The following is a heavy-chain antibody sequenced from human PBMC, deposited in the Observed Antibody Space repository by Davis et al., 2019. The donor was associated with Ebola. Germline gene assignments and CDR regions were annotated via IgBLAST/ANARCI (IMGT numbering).Heavy chain of an antibody. CDR1: GGSISSSSYY. CDR3: ARHWGPMRAFDI. J-gene: IGHJ3*02. CDR2: IYYSGST. V-gene: IGHV4-39*01. Sequence: PSETLSLTCTVSGGSISSSSYYWGWIRQPPGKGLEWIGSIYYSGSTYYNPSLKSRVTISVDTSKNQFSLKLSSVTAADTAVYYCARHWGPMRAFDIWGQGTMVTVSS. D-gene: IGHD3-16*01.